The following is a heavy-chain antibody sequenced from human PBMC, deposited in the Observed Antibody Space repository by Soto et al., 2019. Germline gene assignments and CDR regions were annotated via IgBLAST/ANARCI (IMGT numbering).Heavy chain of an antibody. D-gene: IGHD4-4*01. J-gene: IGHJ6*02. Sequence: QVQLVESGGGVVQPGRSLRLSCAASGFTFSSYAMHWVRQAPGKGLEWVAVISYDGSNKYYADSVKGRFTISRDNSKNTLYLQMNSLRAEDTAVYYCASSYSNSKTPYYYYGMDVWGQGTTVTVSS. V-gene: IGHV3-30-3*01. CDR1: GFTFSSYA. CDR3: ASSYSNSKTPYYYYGMDV. CDR2: ISYDGSNK.